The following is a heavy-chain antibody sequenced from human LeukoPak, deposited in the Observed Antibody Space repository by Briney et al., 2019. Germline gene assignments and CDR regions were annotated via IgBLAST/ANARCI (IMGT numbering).Heavy chain of an antibody. V-gene: IGHV4-39*01. CDR1: GGSISSSSYY. CDR3: ARLYSGSYGLDY. Sequence: SETLSLTCTVSGGSISSSSYYWGWIRQPPGTGLEWIGSIYYSGSTYYNPSLKSRVTISVDTSKNQFSLKLSSVTAADTAVYYCARLYSGSYGLDYWGQGTLVTVSS. D-gene: IGHD1-26*01. J-gene: IGHJ4*02. CDR2: IYYSGST.